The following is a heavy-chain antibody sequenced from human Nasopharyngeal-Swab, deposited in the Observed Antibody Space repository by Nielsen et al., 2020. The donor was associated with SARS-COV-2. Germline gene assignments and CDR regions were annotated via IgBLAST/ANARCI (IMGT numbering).Heavy chain of an antibody. Sequence: GESLKISCAASGFTFSSYAMSWVRQAPGKGLEWVSAISGSGGSTYYADSVKGRFTISRDNSKNTLYLQMNSLRAEDTAVYYCARNDPRSILLDAFDIWGQGTMVTVSS. J-gene: IGHJ3*02. V-gene: IGHV3-23*01. CDR1: GFTFSSYA. CDR3: ARNDPRSILLDAFDI. CDR2: ISGSGGST. D-gene: IGHD1-1*01.